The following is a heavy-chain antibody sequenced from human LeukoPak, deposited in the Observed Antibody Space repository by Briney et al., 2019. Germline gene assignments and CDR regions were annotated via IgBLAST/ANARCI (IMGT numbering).Heavy chain of an antibody. CDR1: GFTFSTYW. V-gene: IGHV3-7*04. CDR2: IKHDGTET. J-gene: IGHJ4*02. Sequence: GGSLRLSCAASGFTFSTYWMTWVRQAPGKGPEWVANIKHDGTETNYVDSVKGRFTISRDNAKNSLYLQMNSLRAEDTAVYYCVGAVSVTGSNFWGQGTLVTVSS. D-gene: IGHD1-7*01. CDR3: VGAVSVTGSNF.